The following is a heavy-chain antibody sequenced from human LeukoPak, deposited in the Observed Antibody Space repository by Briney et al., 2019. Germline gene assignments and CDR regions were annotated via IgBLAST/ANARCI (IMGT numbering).Heavy chain of an antibody. J-gene: IGHJ4*02. CDR2: ISAYNGNT. CDR3: ARDEPPGGVTFGGVIVLDY. Sequence: ASVKVSCKASGYTFTSYGISWVRQAPGQGLEWMGWISAYNGNTNYAQKLQGRVTMTTDTSTSTAYMELRSLRSDDTAVYYCARDEPPGGVTFGGVIVLDYWGQGTLVTVSS. CDR1: GYTFTSYG. D-gene: IGHD3-16*02. V-gene: IGHV1-18*04.